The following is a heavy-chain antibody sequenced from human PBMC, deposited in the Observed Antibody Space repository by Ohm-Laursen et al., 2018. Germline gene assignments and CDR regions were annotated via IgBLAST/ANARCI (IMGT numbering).Heavy chain of an antibody. CDR1: GFTFSSYG. J-gene: IGHJ4*02. Sequence: SLRLSCAATGFTFSSYGMSWVRQAPGKGLEWVSADSGSGDSTQHADSVKGRFTISRDNSKNTLYLQMNSLRAEDTAVYYCARGLYSYDSSGYPALWGQGTLVTVSS. V-gene: IGHV3-23*01. CDR2: DSGSGDST. D-gene: IGHD3-22*01. CDR3: ARGLYSYDSSGYPAL.